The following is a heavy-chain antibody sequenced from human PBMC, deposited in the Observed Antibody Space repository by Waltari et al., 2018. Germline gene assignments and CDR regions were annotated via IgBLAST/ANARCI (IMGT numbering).Heavy chain of an antibody. J-gene: IGHJ4*02. CDR3: ARDCSGGSCYAY. V-gene: IGHV3-21*01. CDR1: GFTFSSYS. D-gene: IGHD2-15*01. Sequence: EVQLVESGGGLVKPGGSLRLSCAASGFTFSSYSMNWVRQAPGKGLEWVSSISSSSSYIYYADSVKGRFTISRDNAKNSLYLQMNSLRAEDTAVYYCARDCSGGSCYAYWGQGTLVTVSS. CDR2: ISSSSSYI.